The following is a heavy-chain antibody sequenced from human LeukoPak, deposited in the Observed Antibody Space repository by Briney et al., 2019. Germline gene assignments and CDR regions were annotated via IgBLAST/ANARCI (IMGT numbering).Heavy chain of an antibody. CDR2: ISSSGAKT. J-gene: IGHJ4*02. CDR3: ARDPIAVVGVGSFDY. V-gene: IGHV3-21*01. Sequence: PGGSLRLSCAASGFTFSSYSMNWVRQAPGKGLQWVSSISSSGAKTYYADSVKGRVTISRDNAKNSYYLEMNSLVAEDTAVYYCARDPIAVVGVGSFDYWGQGTLVTVSS. CDR1: GFTFSSYS. D-gene: IGHD6-19*01.